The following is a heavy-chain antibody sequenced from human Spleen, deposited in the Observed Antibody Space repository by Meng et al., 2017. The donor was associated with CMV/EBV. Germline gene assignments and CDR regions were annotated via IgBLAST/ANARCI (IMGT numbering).Heavy chain of an antibody. D-gene: IGHD3-10*01. Sequence: SETLSLTCTVSGSSVNSGSYYWSWIRQPPGKGLEWIGYIYYSGGTNYNPSLKSRVTISVDTSKNQFSLKLSSVTAADTAMYYCARDRVGGFYVDYWGPGTLVTVSS. CDR1: GSSVNSGSYY. J-gene: IGHJ4*02. CDR3: ARDRVGGFYVDY. CDR2: IYYSGGT. V-gene: IGHV4-61*01.